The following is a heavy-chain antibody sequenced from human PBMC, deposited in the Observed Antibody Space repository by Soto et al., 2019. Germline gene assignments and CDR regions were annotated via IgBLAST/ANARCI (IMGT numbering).Heavy chain of an antibody. J-gene: IGHJ4*02. V-gene: IGHV4-59*01. CDR3: ARMGGWYSSSSDH. Sequence: SETLSLTCTVSGGSISSYYWSWIRQPPGKGLEWIGNIYYSGSTNYNPSLKSRVTISIDTSKNQFSLKLSSVTAADTAVYYCARMGGWYSSSSDHWGQGTLVTVS. D-gene: IGHD6-6*01. CDR2: IYYSGST. CDR1: GGSISSYY.